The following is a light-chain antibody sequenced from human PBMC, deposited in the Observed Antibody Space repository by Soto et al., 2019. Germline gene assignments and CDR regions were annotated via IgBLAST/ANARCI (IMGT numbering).Light chain of an antibody. J-gene: IGLJ1*01. Sequence: QSALTQPRSVSGSPGQSATISCTGTANDVGGHNYVSWYQQHPGEAPKLLIYDVTERPSGVPDRFSGSKSGNTASLTISGLQTEDEADYYCYSYAGTYTFVFGTG. CDR3: YSYAGTYTFV. V-gene: IGLV2-11*01. CDR2: DVT. CDR1: ANDVGGHNY.